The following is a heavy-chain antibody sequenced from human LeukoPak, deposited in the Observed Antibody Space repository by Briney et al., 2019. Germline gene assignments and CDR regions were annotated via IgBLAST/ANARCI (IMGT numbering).Heavy chain of an antibody. CDR3: ARTNDILTGYVDY. D-gene: IGHD3-9*01. CDR2: IYYSGST. CDR1: GYSISSGYY. V-gene: IGHV4-38-2*02. J-gene: IGHJ4*02. Sequence: PSETLSLTCTVSGYSISSGYYWGWIRQPPGKGLEWIGYIYYSGSTNYNPSLKSRVTISVDTSKNQFSLKLSSVTAADTAVYYCARTNDILTGYVDYWGQGTLVTVSS.